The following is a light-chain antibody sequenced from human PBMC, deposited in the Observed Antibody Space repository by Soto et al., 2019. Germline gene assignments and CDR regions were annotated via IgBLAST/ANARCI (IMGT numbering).Light chain of an antibody. CDR2: EVT. V-gene: IGLV2-8*01. J-gene: IGLJ1*01. Sequence: QSVLTQPPSASGSPGQSVTISCTGTSSDVGGYNYVSWYQQHPGKAPKLMIYEVTKRPSGVPDRLSGSKSGNTASLTVSGFQAGDEADYYCTSYAGSNNFYFFGTGTKVTVL. CDR1: SSDVGGYNY. CDR3: TSYAGSNNFYF.